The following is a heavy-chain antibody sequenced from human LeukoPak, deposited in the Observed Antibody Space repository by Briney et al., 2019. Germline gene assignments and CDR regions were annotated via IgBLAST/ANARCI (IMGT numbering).Heavy chain of an antibody. D-gene: IGHD6-19*01. CDR2: IYTSGST. CDR3: AGEWLGPIDY. V-gene: IGHV4-61*02. Sequence: SETLSLTCTVSGGSISSGSYYWSWIRQPAGNGLEWIGRIYTSGSTNYNPSLKSRVTISVDTSKNQFSLKLSSVTAADTAVYYCAGEWLGPIDYWGQGTLVTVSS. J-gene: IGHJ4*02. CDR1: GGSISSGSYY.